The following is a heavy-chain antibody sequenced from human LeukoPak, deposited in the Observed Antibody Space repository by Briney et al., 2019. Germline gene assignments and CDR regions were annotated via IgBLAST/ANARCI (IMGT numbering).Heavy chain of an antibody. D-gene: IGHD3-9*01. CDR3: ARHPEPYDILTGYGKYYFDY. CDR1: GGSINSSSYY. J-gene: IGHJ4*02. Sequence: PSETLSLTCTVSGGSINSSSYYWGWIRQPPGKGLEWIGSIYYSGSTYYNPSLKSRVTISVDTSKNQFSLKLSSVTAADTAVYYCARHPEPYDILTGYGKYYFDYWGQGTLVTVSS. V-gene: IGHV4-39*01. CDR2: IYYSGST.